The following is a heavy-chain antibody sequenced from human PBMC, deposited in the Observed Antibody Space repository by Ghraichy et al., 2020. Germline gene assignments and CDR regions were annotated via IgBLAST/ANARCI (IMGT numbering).Heavy chain of an antibody. CDR3: AREGRQITMVRGTLFDY. J-gene: IGHJ4*02. Sequence: SETLSLTCTVSGGSISSYYWSWIRQPAGKGLEWIGRIYTSGSTNYNPSLKSRVTMSVDTSKNQFSLKLSSVTAADTAVYYCAREGRQITMVRGTLFDYWGQGTLVTVSS. D-gene: IGHD3-10*01. CDR2: IYTSGST. CDR1: GGSISSYY. V-gene: IGHV4-4*07.